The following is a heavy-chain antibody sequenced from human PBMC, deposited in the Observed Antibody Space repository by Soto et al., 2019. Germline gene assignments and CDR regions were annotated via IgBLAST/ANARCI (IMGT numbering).Heavy chain of an antibody. V-gene: IGHV4-59*08. CDR3: ARPGAHADWSLDY. J-gene: IGHJ4*02. Sequence: QLHLQESGPGLVKPSETLSLTCTVSGGSISPYYGSWIRQPPGRGLEWLGSVYDSGSANYNPSLKSRVTISIDTSKTHFSLNLNSVTAADTAVYYCARPGAHADWSLDYWGQGILVTVSS. CDR1: GGSISPYY. D-gene: IGHD3-9*01. CDR2: VYDSGSA.